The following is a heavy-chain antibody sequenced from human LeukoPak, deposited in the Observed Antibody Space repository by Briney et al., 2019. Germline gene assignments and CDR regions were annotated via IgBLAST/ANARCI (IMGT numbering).Heavy chain of an antibody. CDR2: ISGYNGNN. D-gene: IGHD3-10*01. CDR1: GYTSTNYD. V-gene: IGHV1-18*01. J-gene: IGHJ3*02. CDR3: YGRDSDYGSGSFESDGFDI. Sequence: ASVTVSCNASGYTSTNYDISWVRQAPGQGLEWMGWISGYNGNNNYAQKVQGRVSMTTDTYKTTAYMEVRSLRSDDAAVTYFYGRDSDYGSGSFESDGFDIWGQGTMVTVSS.